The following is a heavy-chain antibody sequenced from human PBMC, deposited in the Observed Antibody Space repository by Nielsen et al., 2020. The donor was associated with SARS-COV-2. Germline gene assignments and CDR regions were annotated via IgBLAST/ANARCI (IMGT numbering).Heavy chain of an antibody. J-gene: IGHJ6*02. V-gene: IGHV3-9*02. D-gene: IGHD1-26*01. CDR2: ISWNSGSI. Sequence: GGSLRLSCVASGLTSSSYVMNWVRQAPGKGLEWVSGISWNSGSIGYADSVKGRFTISRDNAKNSLYLQMNSLRAEDTALYYCAKMGGSWDYYYYGMDVWGQGTTVTVSS. CDR1: GLTSSSYV. CDR3: AKMGGSWDYYYYGMDV.